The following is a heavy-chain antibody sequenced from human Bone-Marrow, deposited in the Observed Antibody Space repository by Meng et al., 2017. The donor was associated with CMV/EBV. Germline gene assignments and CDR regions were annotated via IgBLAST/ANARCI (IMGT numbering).Heavy chain of an antibody. Sequence: GGSLRLSCAASGFSFNIYTINWVRQSPGKGLEWVSSISSTSTYIYYAESVKGRFTISRDNAKNTLYLQMNSLRVEGTAIYYCARDWFDPNSSPRDYWGQGTRVTVSS. V-gene: IGHV3-21*01. CDR3: ARDWFDPNSSPRDY. D-gene: IGHD3-10*01. CDR1: GFSFNIYT. CDR2: ISSTSTYI. J-gene: IGHJ4*02.